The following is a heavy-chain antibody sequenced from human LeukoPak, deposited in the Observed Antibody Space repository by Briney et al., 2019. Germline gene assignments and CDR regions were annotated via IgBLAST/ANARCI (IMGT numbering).Heavy chain of an antibody. V-gene: IGHV3-33*01. D-gene: IGHD3-3*01. CDR3: ARDQYDTWSRRGNFDP. J-gene: IGHJ5*02. CDR2: IWYDGSNK. CDR1: GSTFSSYG. Sequence: GGSLRLSCAASGSTFSSYGMHWVRQAPGKGLEWVAVIWYDGSNKYYADSVKGRFTISRDNAKNSLYLQMNSLRAEDTAVYYCARDQYDTWSRRGNFDPWGQGTLVIVSS.